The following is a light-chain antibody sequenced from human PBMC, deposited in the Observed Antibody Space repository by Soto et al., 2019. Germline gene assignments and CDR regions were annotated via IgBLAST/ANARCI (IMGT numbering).Light chain of an antibody. Sequence: QSTLTQPASVSGSPGKSITISCTRTSSDVGGYNYVSWYQQHPGKAPKLMIYEVSNRPSGVSNRFSGSKSGNTASLTISGLQAEDEADYYCSSYTSSSTIVVFGGGTKLTVL. CDR1: SSDVGGYNY. V-gene: IGLV2-14*01. CDR2: EVS. CDR3: SSYTSSSTIVV. J-gene: IGLJ2*01.